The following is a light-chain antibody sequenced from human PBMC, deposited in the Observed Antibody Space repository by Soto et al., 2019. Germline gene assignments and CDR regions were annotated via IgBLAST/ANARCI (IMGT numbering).Light chain of an antibody. CDR2: AAS. CDR3: LQLNTHPWT. J-gene: IGKJ1*01. Sequence: DIQMTQSPSSLSASVGDRLTITCRASQGITNDLGWYQQKPGKAPKRLIYAASTLQSGVPSRFSGSGSGTEFTLTISSLQPEDVATYYCLQLNTHPWTFGQGTKVDIK. CDR1: QGITND. V-gene: IGKV1-17*01.